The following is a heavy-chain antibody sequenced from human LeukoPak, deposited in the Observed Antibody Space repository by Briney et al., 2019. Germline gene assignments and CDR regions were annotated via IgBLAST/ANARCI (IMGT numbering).Heavy chain of an antibody. Sequence: GGSLRLSCAASGFTFRNYGMHWVRQAPGKGLEWVAVIWYDGSNKYYADSVRGRFTISRDNSKNTLYLEMNSLRAEDTAVYYCARDRYGANSPFDYRGQGTLVTVSS. D-gene: IGHD4-23*01. CDR1: GFTFRNYG. CDR3: ARDRYGANSPFDY. CDR2: IWYDGSNK. J-gene: IGHJ4*02. V-gene: IGHV3-33*01.